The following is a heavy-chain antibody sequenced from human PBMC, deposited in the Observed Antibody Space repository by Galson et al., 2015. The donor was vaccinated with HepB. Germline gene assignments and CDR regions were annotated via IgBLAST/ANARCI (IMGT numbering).Heavy chain of an antibody. CDR2: INYNGRT. CDR1: GDSITSHY. CDR3: TSLKTPSATRSYFDN. V-gene: IGHV4-59*11. J-gene: IGHJ4*02. D-gene: IGHD2-15*01. Sequence: LSLTCTVSGDSITSHYWSWIRQSPAKGLEFVGYINYNGRTNYNPSLESRVTMSLDTSKNKVSLNLRSVTTADTAVYYCTSLKTPSATRSYFDNWGQGTLVTVSS.